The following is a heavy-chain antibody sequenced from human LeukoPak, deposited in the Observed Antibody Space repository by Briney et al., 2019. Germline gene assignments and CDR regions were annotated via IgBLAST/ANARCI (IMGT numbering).Heavy chain of an antibody. CDR2: IYPGDSDT. CDR3: ARFWAVVPAGMLGATAVGNWYFDL. CDR1: GYSFTSYW. V-gene: IGHV5-51*01. J-gene: IGHJ2*01. D-gene: IGHD2-2*01. Sequence: GESLKISCKGSGYSFTSYWIGWVRQMPGKGLEWMGIIYPGDSDTRYSPSFQGQVTISADKSISTAYLQWSSLKASDTAMYYCARFWAVVPAGMLGATAVGNWYFDLWGRGTLVTVSS.